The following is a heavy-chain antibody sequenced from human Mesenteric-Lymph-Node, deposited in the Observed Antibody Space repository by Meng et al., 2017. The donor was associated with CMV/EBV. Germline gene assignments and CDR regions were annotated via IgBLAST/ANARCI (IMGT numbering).Heavy chain of an antibody. CDR2: INAYNSNT. V-gene: IGHV1-18*01. Sequence: ASVKVSCKASGYAFASYGISWVRQAPGQGLEWLGWINAYNSNTDYAQKFQGRVTMTADTSTSTAYMELRSLRSDDTAVYYCARTWSSVWFDPWGQGTLVTVSS. J-gene: IGHJ5*02. D-gene: IGHD2-15*01. CDR3: ARTWSSVWFDP. CDR1: GYAFASYG.